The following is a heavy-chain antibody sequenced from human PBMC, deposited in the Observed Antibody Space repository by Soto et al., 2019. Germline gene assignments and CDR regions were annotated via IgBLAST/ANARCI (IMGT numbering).Heavy chain of an antibody. CDR2: ISAGNGNT. V-gene: IGHV1-18*01. J-gene: IGHJ4*02. CDR3: ARYYDFWSGYQRQYYFDY. Sequence: GASVKVSCKASGYTFTSYGISWVRQAPGQGLEWMGWISAGNGNTKYAQKFQGRVTMTRDTSASTAYMELSSLRSEDTAVYYCARYYDFWSGYQRQYYFDYWGQGTLVTVSS. D-gene: IGHD3-3*01. CDR1: GYTFTSYG.